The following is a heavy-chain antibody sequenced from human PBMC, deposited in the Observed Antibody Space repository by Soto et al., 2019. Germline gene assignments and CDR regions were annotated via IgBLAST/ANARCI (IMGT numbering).Heavy chain of an antibody. J-gene: IGHJ4*02. CDR3: ARDGLSHDYSGYFDY. CDR1: GFTFSSYG. Sequence: GGSLRLSCAASGFTFSSYGMHWVRQAPGKGLEWVAVIWYDGSNKYYADSVKGRFTISRDNSKNTLYLQMNSLRAEDTAVYYCARDGLSHDYSGYFDYWGQGTLVTVSS. D-gene: IGHD4-17*01. CDR2: IWYDGSNK. V-gene: IGHV3-33*01.